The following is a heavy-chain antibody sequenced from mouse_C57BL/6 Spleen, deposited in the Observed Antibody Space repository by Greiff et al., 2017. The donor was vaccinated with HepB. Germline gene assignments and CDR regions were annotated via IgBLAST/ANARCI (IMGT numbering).Heavy chain of an antibody. Sequence: VQLQQSGAELVRPGASVKLSCKASGYTFTSYGISWVKQRTGQGLEWIGEIYPRSGNTYYNEKFKGKATLTADISSSTAYMELRSLTSEDSAVYFCARGGTGTLDFDYWGQGTTLTVSS. J-gene: IGHJ2*01. D-gene: IGHD4-1*01. CDR3: ARGGTGTLDFDY. CDR2: IYPRSGNT. V-gene: IGHV1-81*01. CDR1: GYTFTSYG.